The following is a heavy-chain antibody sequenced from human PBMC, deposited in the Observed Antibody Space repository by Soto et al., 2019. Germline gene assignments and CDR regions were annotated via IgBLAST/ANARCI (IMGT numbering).Heavy chain of an antibody. D-gene: IGHD3-9*01. Sequence: GGSLRLSCAASGFTFSSYGMHWVRQAPGKGLEWVAVIWYDGSNKYYADSVKGRFTISRDNSKNTLYLQMNSLRAEDTAVYYCARGEYDILTGYLIYYGMDFRGQGTSVTVSS. CDR2: IWYDGSNK. CDR3: ARGEYDILTGYLIYYGMDF. CDR1: GFTFSSYG. V-gene: IGHV3-33*01. J-gene: IGHJ6*02.